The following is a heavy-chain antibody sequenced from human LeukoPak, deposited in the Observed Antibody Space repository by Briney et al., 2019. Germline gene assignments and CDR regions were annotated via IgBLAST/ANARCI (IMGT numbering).Heavy chain of an antibody. CDR2: VYSNGHT. J-gene: IGHJ5*02. D-gene: IGHD2-21*01. Sequence: SETLSLTCTVSGDSITSDNCWTWIRQSAGGGLEWIGRVYSNGHTNYNPSLKSRVAISVDTSKNQFSLDLTSVTAADSAVYYCARGSCGVNCPGYNWFDPWGQGTLVTVPS. V-gene: IGHV4-61*02. CDR1: GDSITSDNC. CDR3: ARGSCGVNCPGYNWFDP.